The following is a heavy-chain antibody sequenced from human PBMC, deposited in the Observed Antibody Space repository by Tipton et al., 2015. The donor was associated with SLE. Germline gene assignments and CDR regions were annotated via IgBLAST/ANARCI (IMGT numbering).Heavy chain of an antibody. CDR2: IYGGGSA. J-gene: IGHJ3*02. CDR3: ARSGWYAFDI. CDR1: GFTVSNSY. D-gene: IGHD6-19*01. Sequence: SLRLSCAASGFTVSNSYMSWVRQAPGKGLEWVFVIYGGGSAYYADSVKGRFTISRDKSKNTLYLQMNSLRTEDTAVYYCARSGWYAFDIWGQGTMVTVSS. V-gene: IGHV3-66*02.